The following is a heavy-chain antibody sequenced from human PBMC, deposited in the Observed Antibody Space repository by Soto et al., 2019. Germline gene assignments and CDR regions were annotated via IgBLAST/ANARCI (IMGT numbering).Heavy chain of an antibody. V-gene: IGHV3-48*02. Sequence: GGSLRLSCAASGFTFSSYSMNWVRQAPGKGLEWVSYISSSSSTIYYADSVKGRFTISRDNAKNSLYPQMNSLRDEDTAVYYCARDAPPLAYYYGPNWFDPWGQGTLVTVSS. D-gene: IGHD3-10*01. CDR2: ISSSSSTI. CDR3: ARDAPPLAYYYGPNWFDP. CDR1: GFTFSSYS. J-gene: IGHJ5*02.